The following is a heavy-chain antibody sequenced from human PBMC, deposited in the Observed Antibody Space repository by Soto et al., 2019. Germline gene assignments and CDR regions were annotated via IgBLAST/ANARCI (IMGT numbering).Heavy chain of an antibody. CDR2: ISGSGGST. J-gene: IGHJ5*02. Sequence: GGSLRLACAASGFTFSSYAMSWVRQAPGKGLEWVSAISGSGGSTYYADSVKGRFTISRDNSKNTLYLQMNSLRAEDTAVYYCAVRPGDVVVGYWFDPWGQGTLVTVSS. CDR3: AVRPGDVVVGYWFDP. CDR1: GFTFSSYA. V-gene: IGHV3-23*01. D-gene: IGHD2-15*01.